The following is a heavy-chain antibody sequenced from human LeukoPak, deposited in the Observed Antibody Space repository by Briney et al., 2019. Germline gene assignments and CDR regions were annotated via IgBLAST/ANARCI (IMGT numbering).Heavy chain of an antibody. Sequence: LSLTCTVSGGSISSYYWSWIRQPPGKGLEWVSGISWNSGSIGYADSVKGRFTISRDNAKNSLYLQMNSLRAEDMALYYCAKASYYDILTAGFDYWGQGTLVTVSS. V-gene: IGHV3-9*03. CDR3: AKASYYDILTAGFDY. CDR1: GGSISSYY. J-gene: IGHJ4*02. D-gene: IGHD3-9*01. CDR2: ISWNSGSI.